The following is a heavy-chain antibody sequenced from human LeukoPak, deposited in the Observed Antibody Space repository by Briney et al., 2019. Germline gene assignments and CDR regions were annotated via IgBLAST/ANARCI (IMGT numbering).Heavy chain of an antibody. CDR1: GFTVSSNS. D-gene: IGHD5-18*01. V-gene: IGHV3-53*01. CDR2: LYSGGGT. CDR3: ARGKEYTYGGTFDY. Sequence: PGGSLRLSCAVSGFTVSSNSMSWVRQAPGKGLEWVSILYSGGGTDYADSVKGRFTISRDNSKNTLYLQMDSLRPEDTAVYYCARGKEYTYGGTFDYWGQGTLVTVSS. J-gene: IGHJ4*02.